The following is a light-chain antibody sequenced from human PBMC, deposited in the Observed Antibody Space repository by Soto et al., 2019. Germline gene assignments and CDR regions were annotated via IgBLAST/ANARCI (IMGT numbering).Light chain of an antibody. CDR2: DVS. J-gene: IGKJ5*01. CDR3: QQRNNWPPGIT. CDR1: QGVTTN. Sequence: EIVMTQSPATLSVSPGERATLSCRAGQGVTTNFAWYQQKSGQSPRLLIYDVSIRATGVPARFSATGSETDFTLTISGLQSEDSAVYYCQQRNNWPPGITFGQGTRLEIK. V-gene: IGKV3-15*01.